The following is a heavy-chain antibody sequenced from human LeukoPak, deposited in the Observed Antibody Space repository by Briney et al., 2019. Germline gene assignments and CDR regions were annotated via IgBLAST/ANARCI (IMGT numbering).Heavy chain of an antibody. CDR2: ITSGSTP. D-gene: IGHD1-26*01. Sequence: GGSLRLSCAASGLTFSNYAMSWFRQAPGKGLEWVSGITSGSTPHYADSVKGRFTISRDNSKNTFHLQMNSQRAEDTAVYYCAKDYSDSRVGDVFLEYWGQGTLVTVSS. V-gene: IGHV3-23*01. J-gene: IGHJ4*02. CDR1: GLTFSNYA. CDR3: AKDYSDSRVGDVFLEY.